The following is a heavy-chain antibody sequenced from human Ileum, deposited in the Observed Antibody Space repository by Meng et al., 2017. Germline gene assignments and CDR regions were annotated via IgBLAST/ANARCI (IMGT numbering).Heavy chain of an antibody. Sequence: EVQLLESGGGLVQPGGSLRPSCAAYGFTFSSYAMSWVRQAPGKGLEWVSGISGSGGGTYYADSVKGRFIISRDNSKNTLYLQVNSLRAEDTAVYYCAKPYYFDSSGYPPDYWGQGTLVTVSS. CDR3: AKPYYFDSSGYPPDY. CDR1: GFTFSSYA. V-gene: IGHV3-23*01. CDR2: ISGSGGGT. D-gene: IGHD3-22*01. J-gene: IGHJ4*02.